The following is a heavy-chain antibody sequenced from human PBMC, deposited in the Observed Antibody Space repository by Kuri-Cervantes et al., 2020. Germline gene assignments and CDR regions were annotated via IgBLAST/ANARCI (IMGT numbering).Heavy chain of an antibody. V-gene: IGHV3-30*02. J-gene: IGHJ6*03. D-gene: IGHD2-21*01. CDR3: AKDGLFKSNYGYYMDV. Sequence: GGSLRLSCTASGFTFSDYPMHWVRQSPGKGLDWVAFIRYDGSNQYYADSVKGRFTISRDNSNNTLYLQMNSLRPEDTAVYYCAKDGLFKSNYGYYMDVWGKGTTVTVSS. CDR1: GFTFSDYP. CDR2: IRYDGSNQ.